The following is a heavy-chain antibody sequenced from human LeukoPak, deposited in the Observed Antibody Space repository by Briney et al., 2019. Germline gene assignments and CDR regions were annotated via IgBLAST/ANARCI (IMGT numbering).Heavy chain of an antibody. CDR1: GFTFDDYG. D-gene: IGHD3-10*01. J-gene: IGHJ5*02. CDR2: IYYSGST. V-gene: IGHV4-39*01. CDR3: ARHDHGSGSYYNVNWFDP. Sequence: PGGSLRLSCAASGFTFDDYGMSWVRQAPGKGLEWIGSIYYSGSTYYNPSLKSRVTISKDTSKNQFSLKLSSVTAADTAVYYCARHDHGSGSYYNVNWFDPWGQGTLVTVSS.